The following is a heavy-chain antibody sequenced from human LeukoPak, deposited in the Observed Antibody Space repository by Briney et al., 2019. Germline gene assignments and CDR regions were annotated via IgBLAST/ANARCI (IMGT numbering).Heavy chain of an antibody. J-gene: IGHJ5*02. CDR2: INHSGST. Sequence: PSETLSLTCTVSGGSITTYFWSWIRQPPGKGLEWIGEINHSGSTNYNPSLKSRVTISVDTSKNQFSLKLSSVTAADTAVYYCARWARGDIVVVPAAIEVSGWFDPWGQGTLVTVSS. CDR1: GGSITTYF. CDR3: ARWARGDIVVVPAAIEVSGWFDP. V-gene: IGHV4-34*01. D-gene: IGHD2-2*01.